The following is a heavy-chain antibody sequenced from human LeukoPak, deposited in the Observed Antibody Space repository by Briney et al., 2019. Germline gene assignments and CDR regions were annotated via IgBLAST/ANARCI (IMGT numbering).Heavy chain of an antibody. V-gene: IGHV3-53*01. D-gene: IGHD6-19*01. J-gene: IGHJ4*02. CDR2: LYTDGKT. CDR1: GFIVSRND. CDR3: ARAVAGLYFDY. Sequence: GGSLRLSCAVSGFIVSRNDMAWVRQAPGKGLQWVSVLYTDGKTFYEDSMEGRFTISRDNSKNTLNLQINNLRDDDTAVYYCARAVAGLYFDYWGQGILVTVSS.